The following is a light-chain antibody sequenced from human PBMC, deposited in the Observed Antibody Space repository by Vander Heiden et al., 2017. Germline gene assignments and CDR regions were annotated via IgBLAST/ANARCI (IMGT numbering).Light chain of an antibody. Sequence: QSALTQPASVSGSPGQSITISCPATSSDVGGYNYVSWHQQASGNAHNLIIYEVRKRPAGGANCFSGSKAGNTASLTISGLKEEDEADYYGSAYTSSSTRVFGGGTKLTVL. CDR3: SAYTSSSTRV. CDR1: SSDVGGYNY. V-gene: IGLV2-14*01. CDR2: EVR. J-gene: IGLJ2*01.